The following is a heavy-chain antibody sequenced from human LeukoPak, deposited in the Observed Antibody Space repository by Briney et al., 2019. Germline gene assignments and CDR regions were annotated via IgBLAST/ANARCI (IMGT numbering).Heavy chain of an antibody. J-gene: IGHJ6*03. CDR1: GYTFTGYY. Sequence: ASVKVSCKASGYTFTGYYMHWVRQAPGQGLEWMGWINPNSGGTNYAQKFQGRVTMTRDTSISTAYMELSRLRSDDTAVYYCARVQDDYYVWGSYLSPYYYYMDVWGKGTTVTVSS. CDR3: ARVQDDYYVWGSYLSPYYYYMDV. CDR2: INPNSGGT. D-gene: IGHD3-16*02. V-gene: IGHV1-2*02.